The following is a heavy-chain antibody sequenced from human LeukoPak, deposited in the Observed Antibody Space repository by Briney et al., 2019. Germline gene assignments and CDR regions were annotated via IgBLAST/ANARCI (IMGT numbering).Heavy chain of an antibody. J-gene: IGHJ4*02. D-gene: IGHD3-16*02. CDR2: ISAYNGNT. CDR1: GYTFTSYG. CDR3: ARASIMITFGGVIVGLYYFDY. Sequence: EASVKVSCKASGYTFTSYGISLVRQAPGQGLEWMGWISAYNGNTNYAQKLQGRVTMTTDTSTSTAYMELRSLRSDDTAVYYCARASIMITFGGVIVGLYYFDYWGQGTLVTVSS. V-gene: IGHV1-18*01.